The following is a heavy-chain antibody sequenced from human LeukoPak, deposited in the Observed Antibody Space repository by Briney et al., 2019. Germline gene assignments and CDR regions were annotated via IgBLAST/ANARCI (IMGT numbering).Heavy chain of an antibody. V-gene: IGHV5-51*01. J-gene: IGHJ6*03. CDR3: ARRVETAGRGIYYYYYYMDV. Sequence: GESLKISCKGSGYSFTTYWIGWVRQMPGEGLEWMGIIYPGDSATKYSPSFQGQVTISAGKSISTAYLQWTSLKPSDTAIYYCARRVETAGRGIYYYYYYMDVWGKGTTVIVSS. CDR1: GYSFTTYW. CDR2: IYPGDSAT. D-gene: IGHD5-18*01.